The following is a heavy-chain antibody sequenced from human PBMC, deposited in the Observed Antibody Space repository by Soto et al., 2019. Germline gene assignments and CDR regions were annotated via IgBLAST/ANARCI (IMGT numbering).Heavy chain of an antibody. CDR2: IRSKANSYAT. CDR1: GFTFSGSA. D-gene: IGHD3-22*01. CDR3: TLNYYDSSGYYSRYFDY. J-gene: IGHJ4*02. Sequence: GGSLRLSCAASGFTFSGSAMHWVRQASGKGLEWVGRIRSKANSYATAYAASGKGRFTISKDDSKNTAYLQMNSLKTEDTAVYYCTLNYYDSSGYYSRYFDYWGQGTLVTVSS. V-gene: IGHV3-73*01.